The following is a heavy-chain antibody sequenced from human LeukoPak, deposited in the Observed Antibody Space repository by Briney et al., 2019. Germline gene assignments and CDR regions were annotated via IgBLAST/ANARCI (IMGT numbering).Heavy chain of an antibody. J-gene: IGHJ5*02. V-gene: IGHV4-39*07. Sequence: SETLSLTCTVSGGFISSSSYYSGWIRQPPGKGLEWIGSIYYSGSTYYNPSLKSRVTISVDTSKNQFSLKLSSVTAADTAVYYCARDRPSDWFDPWGQGTLVTVSS. CDR3: ARDRPSDWFDP. D-gene: IGHD2-2*01. CDR1: GGFISSSSYY. CDR2: IYYSGST.